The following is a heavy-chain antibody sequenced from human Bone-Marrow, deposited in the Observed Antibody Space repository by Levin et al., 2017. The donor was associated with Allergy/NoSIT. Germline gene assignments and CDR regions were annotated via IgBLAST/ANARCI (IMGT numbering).Heavy chain of an antibody. Sequence: PGGSLRLSCAASGFTFSSYAMSWVRQAPGKGLEWVSAIGGRDQTTYYADSVKGRFTTSRDNSKDTVFLQMNSLRADDTAVYYCARDRFLGGWSGAMDCWGRGALVTVSS. CDR3: ARDRFLGGWSGAMDC. D-gene: IGHD3-3*01. J-gene: IGHJ4*02. CDR2: IGGRDQTT. V-gene: IGHV3-23*01. CDR1: GFTFSSYA.